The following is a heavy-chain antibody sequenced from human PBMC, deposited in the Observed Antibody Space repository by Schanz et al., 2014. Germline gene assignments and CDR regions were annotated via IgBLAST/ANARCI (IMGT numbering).Heavy chain of an antibody. J-gene: IGHJ5*02. D-gene: IGHD3-10*01. Sequence: EVHLVESGGGLVQPGGSLRLSCAASGFNFITFAMSWVRQAPGKGPEWVSAIGGDASRTYYADSVKGRFTISRDNSKSTLYLQMNSRRADDTAVYYWARAPPLVRGIAGWFGPWGQGSLVTVSS. V-gene: IGHV3-23*04. CDR2: IGGDASRT. CDR1: GFNFITFA. CDR3: ARAPPLVRGIAGWFGP.